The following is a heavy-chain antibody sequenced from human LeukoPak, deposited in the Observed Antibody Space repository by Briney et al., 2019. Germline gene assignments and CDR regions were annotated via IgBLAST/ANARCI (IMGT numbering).Heavy chain of an antibody. D-gene: IGHD1-26*01. J-gene: IGHJ6*02. Sequence: GSLRLSCAASGFTFSSYSMNWVRQAPGKGLEWVSSISSSSSYIYYADSVKGRFTISRDNAKNSLYLQMNSLRAEDTALYYCAKVQWGYYYGMDVWGQGTTVTVSS. CDR2: ISSSSSYI. V-gene: IGHV3-21*04. CDR1: GFTFSSYS. CDR3: AKVQWGYYYGMDV.